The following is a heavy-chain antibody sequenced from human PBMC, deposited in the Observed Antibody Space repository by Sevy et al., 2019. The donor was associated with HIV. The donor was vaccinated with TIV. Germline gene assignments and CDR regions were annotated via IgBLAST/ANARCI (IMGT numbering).Heavy chain of an antibody. CDR1: GGFIRASSYY. D-gene: IGHD1-7*01. CDR3: ATGTTLFDY. V-gene: IGHV4-39*02. J-gene: IGHJ4*02. Sequence: SETLSLTCTVSGGFIRASSYYWGWIRQPPGKGLEWIASIYSTGNSYYNPSLKSRLSISLDTSRNHYSLRLTSVTAADTAGYFCATGTTLFDYWGQGTLVTVSS. CDR2: IYSTGNS.